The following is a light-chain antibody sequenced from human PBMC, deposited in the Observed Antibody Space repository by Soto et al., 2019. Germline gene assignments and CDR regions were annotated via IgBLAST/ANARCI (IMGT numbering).Light chain of an antibody. CDR2: VNSDGTH. J-gene: IGLJ2*01. V-gene: IGLV4-69*01. CDR3: QTWGTVTPVI. CDR1: SGHTNYA. Sequence: QPVLTQSPSASASLGASVKLTCTLDSGHTNYAIAWHQKQSEKGPRYLMRVNSDGTHIKGDGIPDRFSGSSSGAERYLTISSLQSEDEADYYCQTWGTVTPVIFGGGTQLTVL.